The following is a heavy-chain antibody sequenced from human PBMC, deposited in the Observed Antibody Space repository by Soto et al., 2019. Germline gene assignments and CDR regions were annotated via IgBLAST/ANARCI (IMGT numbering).Heavy chain of an antibody. CDR2: INPNSGGT. Sequence: KGFVASVKVSCKASGYTFTGYYMHWVRQAPGQGLEWMGWINPNSGGTNYAQKFQGWVTMTRDTSISTAYMELSRLRSDDTAVYYCAMGTNGVRGYDAFDIWGQGTMVTVSS. D-gene: IGHD2-8*01. CDR1: GYTFTGYY. J-gene: IGHJ3*02. CDR3: AMGTNGVRGYDAFDI. V-gene: IGHV1-2*04.